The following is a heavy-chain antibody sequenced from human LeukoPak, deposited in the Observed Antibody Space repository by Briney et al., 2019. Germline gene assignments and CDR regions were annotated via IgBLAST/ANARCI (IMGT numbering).Heavy chain of an antibody. CDR1: GFTFSSYA. D-gene: IGHD5-12*01. Sequence: PGGSLRLSCAASGFTFSSYAMSWVRQAPGKGLEWVSAISGSGGSTYYADSVKGRFTISRDNSKNSLYLQMNSLRAEDTAVYYCARDYSGYDSFDYWGQGTLVTVSS. CDR2: ISGSGGST. V-gene: IGHV3-23*01. J-gene: IGHJ4*02. CDR3: ARDYSGYDSFDY.